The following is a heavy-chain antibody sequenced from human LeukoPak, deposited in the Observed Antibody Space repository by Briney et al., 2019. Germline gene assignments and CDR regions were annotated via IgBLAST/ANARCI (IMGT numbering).Heavy chain of an antibody. J-gene: IGHJ6*02. D-gene: IGHD4-4*01. CDR1: GFTFSDYW. Sequence: PGGSLRLSCAASGFTFSDYWMSWVRQAPGKGLEWLANIKQHGSEKYYLDSVKGRFTISRDNAKNSLYLQMNSLRAEDTALYYCAKDLTTVTAGDYYYGMDVWGQGTTVTVSS. CDR3: AKDLTTVTAGDYYYGMDV. V-gene: IGHV3-7*03. CDR2: IKQHGSEK.